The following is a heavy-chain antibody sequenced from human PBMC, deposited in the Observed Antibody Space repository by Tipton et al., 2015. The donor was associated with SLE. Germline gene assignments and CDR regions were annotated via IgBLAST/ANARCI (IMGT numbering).Heavy chain of an antibody. V-gene: IGHV4-34*01. J-gene: IGHJ2*01. CDR2: INHSGST. D-gene: IGHD6-6*01. CDR1: GGSFSGYY. Sequence: TLSLTCAVYGGSFSGYYWSWIRQPPGKGLEWIGEINHSGSTYYNPSLKSRVTISVDTSKNQFSLKLSSVTAADTAVYYCARHEYSSSLGDLWGRGTLVTVSS. CDR3: ARHEYSSSLGDL.